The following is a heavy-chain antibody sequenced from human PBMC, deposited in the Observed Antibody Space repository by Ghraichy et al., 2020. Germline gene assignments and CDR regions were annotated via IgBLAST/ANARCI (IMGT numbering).Heavy chain of an antibody. CDR3: AREGISGRPNVFDI. CDR2: IWSSGSS. J-gene: IGHJ3*02. Sequence: TCTVAGASISNYYWSWIRQTAGKGLEWIGRIWSSGSSNYSPSLESRVTMSVDPSKNQFSLKLNSVTAADAAVYFCAREGISGRPNVFDIWGQGTMVTVSS. V-gene: IGHV4-4*07. D-gene: IGHD6-6*01. CDR1: GASISNYY.